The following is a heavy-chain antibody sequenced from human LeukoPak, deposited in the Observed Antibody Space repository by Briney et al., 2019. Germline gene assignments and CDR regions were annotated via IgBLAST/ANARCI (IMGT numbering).Heavy chain of an antibody. V-gene: IGHV6-1*01. J-gene: IGHJ3*01. CDR1: GDSVSSYDAT. CDR2: TYYRSKWGN. CDR3: ARVSSRAFDV. D-gene: IGHD6-6*01. Sequence: SQTLSLTSATSGDSVSSYDATWNWIRQSPSRDLEWLGRTYYRSKWGNDYAVSVKSRITINPDTSKNQFSLHLNSVSPEDTAVYYCARVSSRAFDVWGQGTMVTVSP.